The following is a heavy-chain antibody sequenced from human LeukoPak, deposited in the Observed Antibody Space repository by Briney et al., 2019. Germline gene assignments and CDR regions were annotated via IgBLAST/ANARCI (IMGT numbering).Heavy chain of an antibody. CDR2: ITISGYTK. CDR1: GFYLSTYE. CDR3: ARGDPHADL. V-gene: IGHV3-48*03. Sequence: GGSLRLSCAVSGFYLSTYEMNWVRQSPEEGLEGIADITISGYTKNYADSVKGRFTISRENARTSLSLQKNSPRVEDTAVYCGARGDPHADLWGQGTLVTVSA. J-gene: IGHJ5*02.